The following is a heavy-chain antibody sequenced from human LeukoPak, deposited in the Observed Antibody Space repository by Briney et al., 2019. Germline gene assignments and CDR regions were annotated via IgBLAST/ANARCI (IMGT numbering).Heavy chain of an antibody. CDR1: GFTFSICA. CDR2: ISGSGSST. V-gene: IGHV3-23*01. J-gene: IGHJ4*02. Sequence: PGGSLRLSCAASGFTFSICAMNWFRQAPGKGLEGVSGISGSGSSTYYADSVKGRFTISRDSSKNTVYLQMNRLRAEDTAIYYCAEADGSYKTLIDYWGQGTLVTVSS. D-gene: IGHD3-10*01. CDR3: AEADGSYKTLIDY.